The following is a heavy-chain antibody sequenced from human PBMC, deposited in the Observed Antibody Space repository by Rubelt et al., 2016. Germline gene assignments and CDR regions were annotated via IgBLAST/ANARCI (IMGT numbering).Heavy chain of an antibody. D-gene: IGHD3-10*01. CDR2: LSAYNGNK. V-gene: IGHV1-18*01. CDR1: GYTFTSYG. J-gene: IGHJ4*02. CDR3: ARDPLPVRGVIMTPTH. Sequence: QVQLVQSGAEVKKPGASVKVSCKASGYTFTSYGISWVRQAPGQGLEWMGWLSAYNGNKNYAQKVQGRVTMTTDASTRTAYMELRSLRSDDTAVYYCARDPLPVRGVIMTPTHWGQGTLVTVSS.